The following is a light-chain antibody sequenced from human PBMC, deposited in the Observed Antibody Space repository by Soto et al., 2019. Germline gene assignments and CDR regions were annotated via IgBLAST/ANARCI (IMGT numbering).Light chain of an antibody. CDR2: AAS. V-gene: IGKV1-39*01. CDR1: QRINSY. CDR3: QQSYSGPPT. J-gene: IGKJ3*01. Sequence: DIQMTQSPSSLSASIGDRVTITCRASQRINSYLNWYQQKPGTAPQLLIYAASNLQSGAPSRFSGSGSGTDFTLTISSLQPEDFATYYCQQSYSGPPTFGPGTNVDIK.